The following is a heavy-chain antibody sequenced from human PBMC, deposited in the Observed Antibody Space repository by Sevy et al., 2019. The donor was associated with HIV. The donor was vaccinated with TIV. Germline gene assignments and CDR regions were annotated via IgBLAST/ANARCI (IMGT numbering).Heavy chain of an antibody. V-gene: IGHV3-74*01. Sequence: GGSLRLSCAASGFTFSSYWMHWVRQAPGKGLVWVSRINSDGSSTSYADSVKGRFTISRDNAKNTLYLQMNSLRAEDTAVDYCASFNYCNGMDVWGQGTTVTVSS. CDR3: ASFNYCNGMDV. CDR2: INSDGSST. J-gene: IGHJ6*02. CDR1: GFTFSSYW.